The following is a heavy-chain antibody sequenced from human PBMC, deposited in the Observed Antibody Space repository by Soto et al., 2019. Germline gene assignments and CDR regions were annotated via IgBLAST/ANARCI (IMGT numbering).Heavy chain of an antibody. CDR1: GFTFSSYW. CDR2: IKPDGSEK. J-gene: IGHJ3*02. CDR3: ARDGYCSSTTCYSDAFDI. D-gene: IGHD2-2*03. Sequence: EVQLVESGGALVQPGGSLRVSCAASGFTFSSYWMTWVRQAPGMGLEWVANIKPDGSEKFYVDSVKGRFTISRDNAKNSLYRQMNSLRAEDTAVYYCARDGYCSSTTCYSDAFDIWGQGTKVTVSS. V-gene: IGHV3-7*03.